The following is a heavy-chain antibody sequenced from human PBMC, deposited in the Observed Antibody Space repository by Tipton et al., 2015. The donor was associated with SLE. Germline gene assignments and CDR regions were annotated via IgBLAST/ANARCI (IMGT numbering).Heavy chain of an antibody. D-gene: IGHD2-21*02. J-gene: IGHJ4*02. V-gene: IGHV1-69*01. CDR2: IIPIFGTA. Sequence: QSGAEVKKPGSSVKVSCKASGGTFSSYAISWVRQAPGQGLEWMGGIIPIFGTANYAQKFQGRVPITADGSTSTADMELSSLKSEDTAVYYCARAYCGGDCYSGYYFDYWGQGTLVTVSS. CDR3: ARAYCGGDCYSGYYFDY. CDR1: GGTFSSYA.